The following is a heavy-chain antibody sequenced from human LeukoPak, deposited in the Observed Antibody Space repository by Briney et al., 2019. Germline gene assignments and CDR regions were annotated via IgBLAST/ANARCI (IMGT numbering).Heavy chain of an antibody. Sequence: NPSETLSLTCAVYGGSFSGYYWSWIRQPPGKGLEWIGEINHSGSTNYNPSLKSRVTVSVDTSKNQFSLSLTSVTAADTAVYYCARRGLVVVPLWGQGTLVTVSS. CDR3: ARRGLVVVPL. V-gene: IGHV4-34*01. J-gene: IGHJ4*02. CDR2: INHSGST. D-gene: IGHD2-21*01. CDR1: GGSFSGYY.